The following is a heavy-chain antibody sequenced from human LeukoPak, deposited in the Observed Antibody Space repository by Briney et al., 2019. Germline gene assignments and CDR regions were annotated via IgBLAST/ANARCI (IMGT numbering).Heavy chain of an antibody. V-gene: IGHV3-74*01. CDR2: VNSDGSTT. J-gene: IGHJ4*02. CDR1: GFPFSNYW. CDR3: ARGYYSSSRFDS. Sequence: AGSLTLSSAASGFPFSNYWMHWVRQAPGKGLVWVSRVNSDGSTTNYADSVKGRFTISRDNAENTLYMRMNSLRPEDTAVYYCARGYYSSSRFDSWGEGTLAPVSS. D-gene: IGHD6-13*01.